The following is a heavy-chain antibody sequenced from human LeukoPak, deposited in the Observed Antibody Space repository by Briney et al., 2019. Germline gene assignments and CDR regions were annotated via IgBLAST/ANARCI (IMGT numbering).Heavy chain of an antibody. CDR3: ATDASGSYGLFLGY. CDR1: GYTLTELS. Sequence: EASVKVSCKVSGYTLTELSMHWVRQAPGKGLEWMGGFDPEDGETIYAQKFQGRVTMTEDTSTDIAYMELSSLRSEDTAVYYCATDASGSYGLFLGYWGQGTLVTVSS. J-gene: IGHJ4*02. D-gene: IGHD1-26*01. V-gene: IGHV1-24*01. CDR2: FDPEDGET.